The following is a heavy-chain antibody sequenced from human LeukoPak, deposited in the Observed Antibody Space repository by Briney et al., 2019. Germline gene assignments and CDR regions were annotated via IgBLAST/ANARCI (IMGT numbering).Heavy chain of an antibody. CDR3: ARGPPITVVGIITHKWFDP. CDR1: GGSFNNFA. CDR2: VIPLFGKP. Sequence: GSSVKVSCKSSGGSFNNFAVNWVRQAPGQRPEWMGRVIPLFGKPDYAQKFQGRVEIIADRPTNTVYMEMSSLTSEDTAVYYCARGPPITVVGIITHKWFDPWGQGTLVAVSS. J-gene: IGHJ5*02. V-gene: IGHV1-69*01. D-gene: IGHD3-3*01.